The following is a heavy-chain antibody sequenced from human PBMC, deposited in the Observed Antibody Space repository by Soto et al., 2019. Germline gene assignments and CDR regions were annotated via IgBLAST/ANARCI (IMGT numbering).Heavy chain of an antibody. V-gene: IGHV3-7*03. CDR3: AKQAPYSNSWYEIDH. CDR1: GFTFSSYW. D-gene: IGHD6-13*01. CDR2: IKQDGSEK. Sequence: GGSLRLSCAASGFTFSSYWMSWVRQAPGKGLEWVANIKQDGSEKYYVDSVKGRFTISRDNAKNTLYLQMNSLRAEDTAVYYCAKQAPYSNSWYEIDHWGQGTLVTVSS. J-gene: IGHJ4*02.